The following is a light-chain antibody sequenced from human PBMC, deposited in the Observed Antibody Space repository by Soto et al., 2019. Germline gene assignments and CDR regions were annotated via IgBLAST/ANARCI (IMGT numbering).Light chain of an antibody. J-gene: IGKJ3*01. CDR3: QQRSNWPPFT. CDR2: DAS. CDR1: QSVSSY. Sequence: PGERATLSCRASQSVSSYLAWYQQKPGQAPRLLIYDASNRATGIPARFSGSGSGTDFTLTISSLEPEDFAVYYCQQRSNWPPFTFGPGTKVDIK. V-gene: IGKV3-11*01.